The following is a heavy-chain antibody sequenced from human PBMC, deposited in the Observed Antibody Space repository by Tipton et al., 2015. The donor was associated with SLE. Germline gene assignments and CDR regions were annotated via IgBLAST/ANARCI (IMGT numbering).Heavy chain of an antibody. V-gene: IGHV4-4*02. CDR2: IHHIGNT. D-gene: IGHD3-10*01. CDR1: GDSISNNNW. CDR3: ARETSQLLWFGGTGSEYNWFDP. Sequence: TLSLTCAVSGDSISNNNWWTWVRQRPGKGLEWIGEIHHIGNTNQNPSLKSRVTISIDKSKNQFSLKLSSVTAADTAVYYCARETSQLLWFGGTGSEYNWFDPWGQGTLVTVSS. J-gene: IGHJ5*02.